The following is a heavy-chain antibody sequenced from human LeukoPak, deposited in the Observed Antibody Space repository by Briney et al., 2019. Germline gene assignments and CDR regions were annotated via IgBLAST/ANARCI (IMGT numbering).Heavy chain of an antibody. V-gene: IGHV3-7*01. J-gene: IGHJ3*02. CDR2: INQDGSEK. Sequence: PGGSLRLSCAASGFTFSSFWMNWVRQAPGKGLEWVSNINQDGSEKYYVDSVKGRFTISRDNDKNLMYLQMNSLRAEDTAVYYCARDHDAFDIWGQGTMVTVSS. CDR3: ARDHDAFDI. CDR1: GFTFSSFW.